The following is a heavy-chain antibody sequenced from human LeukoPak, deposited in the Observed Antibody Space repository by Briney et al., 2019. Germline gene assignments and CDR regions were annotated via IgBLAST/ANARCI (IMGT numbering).Heavy chain of an antibody. J-gene: IGHJ3*02. D-gene: IGHD6-19*01. CDR1: GFTFDDYG. CDR2: ISSNGGST. Sequence: GGSLRLSCAASGFTFDDYGMSWVRQAPGKGLEYVSAISSNGGSTYYANSVKGRFTISRDNSKNTLYLQMGSLRAEDMAVYYCARAAGIAVGGAFDIWGQGTMVTVSS. CDR3: ARAAGIAVGGAFDI. V-gene: IGHV3-64*01.